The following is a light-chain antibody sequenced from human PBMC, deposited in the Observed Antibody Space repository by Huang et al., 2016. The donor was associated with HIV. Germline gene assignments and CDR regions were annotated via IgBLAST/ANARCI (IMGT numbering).Light chain of an antibody. CDR2: DAS. CDR3: QQYDNLPT. CDR1: QDFSNS. Sequence: DIQLTQSPSSLSASVGDRVTITCQASQDFSNSLNWYQHKPGKVPKLLIYDASNLETGVPSRFSGSGSGTDFTFTISGLQSEDVATYYCQQYDNLPTFGPGTKVDVK. J-gene: IGKJ3*01. V-gene: IGKV1-33*01.